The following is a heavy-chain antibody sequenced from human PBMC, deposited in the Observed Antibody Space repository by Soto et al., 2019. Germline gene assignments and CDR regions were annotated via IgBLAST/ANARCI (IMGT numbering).Heavy chain of an antibody. D-gene: IGHD6-19*01. Sequence: GGSLRLSCTASGFTFSNYDMHWVRQTTGKGLEWVSAIGTTGDPYYPGSVKGRFTISRDNAKNSLYLQMNSLTVEDTGVYFCGRVCSGWYSEVEFWGQGSLLTV. V-gene: IGHV3-13*05. CDR1: GFTFSNYD. CDR3: GRVCSGWYSEVEF. CDR2: IGTTGDP. J-gene: IGHJ4*02.